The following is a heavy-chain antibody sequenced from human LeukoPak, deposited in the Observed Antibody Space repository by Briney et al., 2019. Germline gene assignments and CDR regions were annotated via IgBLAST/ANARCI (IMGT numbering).Heavy chain of an antibody. V-gene: IGHV3-23*01. CDR2: ISGSGGST. D-gene: IGHD3-3*01. J-gene: IGHJ4*02. CDR3: AKDRTFGVVIIFDY. CDR1: GFTFSSYA. Sequence: GESLKHSCAASGFTFSSYAMSCVRQAPGKGLDWVSAISGSGGSTYYADSVKGRFTISRDNSKNTLYLQMNSLRAEDTAVYYCAKDRTFGVVIIFDYWGQGTLVTVSS.